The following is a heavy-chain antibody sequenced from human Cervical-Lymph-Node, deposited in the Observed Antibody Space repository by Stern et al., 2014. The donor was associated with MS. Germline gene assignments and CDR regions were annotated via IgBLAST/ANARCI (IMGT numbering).Heavy chain of an antibody. D-gene: IGHD2-2*01. J-gene: IGHJ6*02. CDR3: TTGPSTYFYKGMDV. CDR2: IRSKGYGAAP. Sequence: EVQLVESGGGLVQPGRSLRLSCTASGLTFGDSAISWFRQAPGKGPEWVGVIRSKGYGAAPEYAASPRGSFTISRDDSKGIAYLQMNSLRNEDTAVYYCTTGPSTYFYKGMDVWGQGTTVVVSS. V-gene: IGHV3-49*03. CDR1: GLTFGDSA.